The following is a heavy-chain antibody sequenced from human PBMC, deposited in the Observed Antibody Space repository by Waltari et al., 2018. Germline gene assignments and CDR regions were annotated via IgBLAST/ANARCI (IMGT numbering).Heavy chain of an antibody. Sequence: QVHLVQSGAEVRMPGSSVTVSCKASGDTFTGYAINWVRQDPGQGLEWMGGIILGFGTTDDAQRFQGRLTITADESMNTAYMELSSLRSEDTAVFYCARSGLGGNYFDSWGQGTLVRVSS. V-gene: IGHV1-69*12. CDR2: IILGFGTT. D-gene: IGHD1-1*01. CDR3: ARSGLGGNYFDS. J-gene: IGHJ4*02. CDR1: GDTFTGYA.